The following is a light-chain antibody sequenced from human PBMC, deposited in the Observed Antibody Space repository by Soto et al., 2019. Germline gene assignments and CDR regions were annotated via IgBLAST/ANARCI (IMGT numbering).Light chain of an antibody. Sequence: EIVLTQSPGTLSLSPGERATLSCRASQSVSGNLAWYQQKPGQAPRLLIYGASSRATGIPDRFSGSGSGTDFTLTIIRLEPEDFAVYYCQQYDISPWTFGQGTKVDIK. CDR3: QQYDISPWT. V-gene: IGKV3-20*01. J-gene: IGKJ1*01. CDR2: GAS. CDR1: QSVSGN.